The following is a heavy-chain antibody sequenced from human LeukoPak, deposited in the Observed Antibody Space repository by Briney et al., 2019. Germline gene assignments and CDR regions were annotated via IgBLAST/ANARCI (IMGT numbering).Heavy chain of an antibody. CDR2: IYYSGST. D-gene: IGHD2-15*01. J-gene: IGHJ5*02. V-gene: IGHV4-34*09. CDR1: GGSFSGYY. Sequence: SETLSLTCAVYGGSFSGYYWSWIRQPPGKGLEWIGYIYYSGSTYYNPSLKSRVTISVDTSKNQFSLKLSSVTAADTAVYYCARVYCSGGSCYPGNNWFDPWGQGTLVTVSS. CDR3: ARVYCSGGSCYPGNNWFDP.